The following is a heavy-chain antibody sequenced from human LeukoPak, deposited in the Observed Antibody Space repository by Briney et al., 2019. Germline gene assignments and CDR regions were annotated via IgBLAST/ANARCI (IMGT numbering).Heavy chain of an antibody. CDR1: GGSISSYY. V-gene: IGHV4-59*01. Sequence: SETLSLTCTVSGGSISSYYWSWIRQPPGKGLEWIGYIYCSGSTNYNPSLKSRVTISVDASKNQFSLKLSSVTAADTAVYYCARVGIAAVGTFDPWGQGTLVTVSS. J-gene: IGHJ5*02. CDR3: ARVGIAAVGTFDP. CDR2: IYCSGST. D-gene: IGHD6-13*01.